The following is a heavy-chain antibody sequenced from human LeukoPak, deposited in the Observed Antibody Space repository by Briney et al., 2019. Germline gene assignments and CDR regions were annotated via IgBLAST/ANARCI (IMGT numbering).Heavy chain of an antibody. J-gene: IGHJ6*04. CDR2: IKQDGSEK. D-gene: IGHD3-10*02. CDR1: GFTFSYYW. V-gene: IGHV3-7*01. CDR3: AELGITMIGGV. Sequence: GGSLRLSCVASGFTFSYYWMTWVRQAPGKGLEWVANIKQDGSEKYYVDSVKGRFTISRDNAKNSLYLQMNSLRAEDTAVYYCAELGITMIGGVWGKGTTVTISS.